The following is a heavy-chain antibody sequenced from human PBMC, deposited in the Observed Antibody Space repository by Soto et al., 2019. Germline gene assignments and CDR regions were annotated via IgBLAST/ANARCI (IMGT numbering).Heavy chain of an antibody. CDR2: INSDGTTT. J-gene: IGHJ4*02. CDR1: GFTFSSYS. D-gene: IGHD5-12*01. Sequence: PGGSLRLSCAASGFTFSSYSMSWVRQAPGKGLEWVSRINSDGTTTNYADSVKGRFTISRDNAKNTVYLQMDSLRPEDTAVYYCARVPTGGYDWNWGQGTLVTAPQ. V-gene: IGHV3-74*01. CDR3: ARVPTGGYDWN.